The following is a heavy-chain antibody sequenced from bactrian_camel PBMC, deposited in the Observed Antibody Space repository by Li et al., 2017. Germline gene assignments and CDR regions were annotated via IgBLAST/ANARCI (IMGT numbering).Heavy chain of an antibody. Sequence: VQLVESGGGLVSPGGSLRVSCQASGFSFSSYYMSWVRQAPGKGLEWVSFINSDGRPTYFADSVKGRFTISRDNAKNTVYLQMNSLKSEDTALYYCATQRYGLNLEYNYWGPGTQVTVS. D-gene: IGHD3*01. CDR2: INSDGRPT. V-gene: IGHV3S40*01. J-gene: IGHJ4*01. CDR3: ATQRYGLNLEYNY. CDR1: GFSFSSYY.